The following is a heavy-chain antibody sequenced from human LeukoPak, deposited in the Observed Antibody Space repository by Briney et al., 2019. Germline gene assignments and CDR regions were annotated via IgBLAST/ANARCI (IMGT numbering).Heavy chain of an antibody. CDR3: ARSVVVPAAHKKYYDY. V-gene: IGHV4-34*01. CDR2: INHSGST. Sequence: SETLPLTCAVYGGSFSGYYWSWIRQPPGKGLEWTGEINHSGSTNYNPSLKSRVTISVDTSKNQFSLKLSSVTAADTAVYYCARSVVVPAAHKKYYDYWGQGTLVTVSS. D-gene: IGHD2-2*01. J-gene: IGHJ4*02. CDR1: GGSFSGYY.